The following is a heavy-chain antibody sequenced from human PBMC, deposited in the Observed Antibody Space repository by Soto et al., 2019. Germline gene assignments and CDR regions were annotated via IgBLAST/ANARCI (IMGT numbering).Heavy chain of an antibody. J-gene: IGHJ6*02. CDR3: ARSAGPYYGSGLEGGMDV. D-gene: IGHD3-10*01. V-gene: IGHV3-13*01. Sequence: EMQLVESGGGLVQPGGSLRLSCAASEFTFSSYDMHWVRQATGKGLEWVSAIGTAGDTYYPGSVKGRFTISRENAKNSLYLQMNSLRAGDTAVYYCARSAGPYYGSGLEGGMDVWGQGTTVTVSS. CDR2: IGTAGDT. CDR1: EFTFSSYD.